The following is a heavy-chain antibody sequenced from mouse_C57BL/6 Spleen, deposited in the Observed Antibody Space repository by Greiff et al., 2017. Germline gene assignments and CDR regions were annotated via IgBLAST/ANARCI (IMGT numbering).Heavy chain of an antibody. J-gene: IGHJ1*03. CDR2: ISDGGSYT. CDR3: ARDGARLTWYFDV. CDR1: GFTFSSYA. D-gene: IGHD3-1*01. Sequence: EVKLVESGGGLVKPGGSLKLSCAASGFTFSSYAMSWVRQTPEKRLEWVATISDGGSYTYYPDNVKGRFTISRDNAKNNLYLQMSHLKSEDTAMYYCARDGARLTWYFDVWGTGTTVTVSS. V-gene: IGHV5-4*01.